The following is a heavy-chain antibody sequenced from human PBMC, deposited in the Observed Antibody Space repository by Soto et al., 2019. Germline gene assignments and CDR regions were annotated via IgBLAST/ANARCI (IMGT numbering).Heavy chain of an antibody. CDR2: IHYSAST. J-gene: IGHJ5*02. CDR3: ARHAKGYYASGSYDYWFDP. Sequence: SETLSLTCTVPGGSISSSSYYWGWIRQPPGKGLEYIGSIHYSASTYYSPSLKSRVSISVDTSKNQFSLRLSSVTAADTAIYYCARHAKGYYASGSYDYWFDPWGQGTLVTVSS. D-gene: IGHD3-10*01. V-gene: IGHV4-39*01. CDR1: GGSISSSSYY.